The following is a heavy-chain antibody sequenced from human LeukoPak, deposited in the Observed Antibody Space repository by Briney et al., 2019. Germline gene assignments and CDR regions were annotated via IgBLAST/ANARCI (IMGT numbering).Heavy chain of an antibody. CDR3: ASLGWEPHGGNWFDP. CDR1: GYTFTGYY. D-gene: IGHD1-26*01. V-gene: IGHV1-2*02. J-gene: IGHJ5*02. Sequence: ASVKVSCKASGYTFTGYYMHWVRQAPGQGLEWMGWINPNSGGANYAQKFQGRVTMTRDTSISTAYMELSRLRSDDTAVYYCASLGWEPHGGNWFDPRGQGTLVTVSS. CDR2: INPNSGGA.